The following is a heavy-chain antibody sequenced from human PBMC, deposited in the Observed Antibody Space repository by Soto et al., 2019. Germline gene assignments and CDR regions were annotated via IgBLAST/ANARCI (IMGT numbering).Heavy chain of an antibody. J-gene: IGHJ5*02. V-gene: IGHV4-31*03. D-gene: IGHD3-22*01. CDR2: IYYSGST. Sequence: SETLSLTCTVSGGSISSGGYYWSWIRQHPGKGLEWIGYIYYSGSTYYNPSLKSRVTISVDTSKNQFSLKLSSVTAADTAVYYCARSPDHSSGAGWFDPWGQGTLVTVSS. CDR3: ARSPDHSSGAGWFDP. CDR1: GGSISSGGYY.